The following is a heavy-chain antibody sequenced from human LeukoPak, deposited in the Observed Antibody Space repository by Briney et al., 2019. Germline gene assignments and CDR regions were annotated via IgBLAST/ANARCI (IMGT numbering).Heavy chain of an antibody. J-gene: IGHJ4*02. D-gene: IGHD5-24*01. CDR2: ISPEGTNM. CDR3: SRDGEHGYNDIDF. Sequence: GGSLRLSCAASGFTFRSYSMHWVRQAPVRGLESVAVISPEGTNMYYAGSVKGRFTISRDNSENTLYLQMNSLRAEDTALYYCSRDGEHGYNDIDFWGQGTLVTVSS. V-gene: IGHV3-30-3*01. CDR1: GFTFRSYS.